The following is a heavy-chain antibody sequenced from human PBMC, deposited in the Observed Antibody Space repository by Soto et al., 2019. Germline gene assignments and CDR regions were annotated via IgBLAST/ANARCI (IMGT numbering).Heavy chain of an antibody. CDR2: INAGNGNT. V-gene: IGHV1-3*01. CDR1: GYTFTSYA. J-gene: IGHJ4*02. D-gene: IGHD3-9*01. Sequence: ASVKVSCKASGYTFTSYAMHWVRQAPGQRLEWMGWINAGNGNTKYSQKFQGRVTITRDTSASTAYMELSSLRSEDTAVYYCARDRYDILTGYSILAYWGQGTLVNVS. CDR3: ARDRYDILTGYSILAY.